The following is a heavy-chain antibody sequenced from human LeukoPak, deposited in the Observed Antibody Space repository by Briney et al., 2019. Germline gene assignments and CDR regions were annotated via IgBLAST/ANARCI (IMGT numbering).Heavy chain of an antibody. V-gene: IGHV5-51*01. J-gene: IGHJ5*01. CDR2: SHPINSDT. CDR1: GFNFTAYW. D-gene: IGHD3-22*01. CDR3: ARHQYYYDSSGNYGWFDS. Sequence: GKSLKISCKGSGFNFTAYWIAWVRQMPGKGLEWMGISHPINSDTKCSPSFQGQVTISADKSSSTAYLQWNSLKASDTAMYYCARHQYYYDSSGNYGWFDSWGQGTLVTVSS.